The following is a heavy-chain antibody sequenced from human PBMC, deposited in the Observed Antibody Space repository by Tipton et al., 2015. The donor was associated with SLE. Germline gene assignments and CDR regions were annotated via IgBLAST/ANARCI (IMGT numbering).Heavy chain of an antibody. J-gene: IGHJ3*02. Sequence: TLSLTCAVYGGSFSGYYWSWIRQPPGKGLEWIGSIYYSGSTYYNPSLKSRVTISVDTSKNQFSLKLSSVTAADTAVYYCASRSTTVTTGGGAFDIWGQGTMVTVSS. CDR1: GGSFSGYY. CDR2: IYYSGST. V-gene: IGHV4-34*01. D-gene: IGHD4-17*01. CDR3: ASRSTTVTTGGGAFDI.